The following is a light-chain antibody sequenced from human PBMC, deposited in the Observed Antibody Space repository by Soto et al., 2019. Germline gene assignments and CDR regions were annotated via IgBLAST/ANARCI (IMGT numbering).Light chain of an antibody. V-gene: IGKV1-5*01. CDR2: DAY. CDR3: QQYTSYLT. CDR1: ESISTW. Sequence: IQMTQSPSALSASVGDRVTLTCRASESISTWLAWYQQKPGKAPKLLIYDAYNLRSGVPSRFSGSGSGTEFTLTISSLQPDDFATYYCQQYTSYLTFGQGTKVEI. J-gene: IGKJ1*01.